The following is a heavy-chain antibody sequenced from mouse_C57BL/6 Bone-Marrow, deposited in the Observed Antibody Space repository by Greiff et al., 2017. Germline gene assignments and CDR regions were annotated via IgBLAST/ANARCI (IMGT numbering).Heavy chain of an antibody. CDR1: GYTFTSYW. CDR2: IDPSDSYT. Sequence: QVQLQQPGAELVMPGASVKLSCKASGYTFTSYWMHWVKQRPGQGLEWIGEIDPSDSYTNYNQKFKGKSTLTVDKSSSTAYMQLSSLTSEDSAVYYCAREGLLRAWFAYGGQGTRVTVSA. V-gene: IGHV1-69*01. J-gene: IGHJ3*01. D-gene: IGHD1-1*01. CDR3: AREGLLRAWFAY.